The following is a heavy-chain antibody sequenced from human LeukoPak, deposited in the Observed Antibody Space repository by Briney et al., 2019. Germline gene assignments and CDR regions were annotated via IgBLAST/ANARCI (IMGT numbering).Heavy chain of an antibody. CDR3: ARQGYSGYDSVGSPGYGMDV. V-gene: IGHV5-51*01. J-gene: IGHJ6*02. CDR1: GYSFTSYW. CDR2: IYPGDSDT. D-gene: IGHD5-12*01. Sequence: LGESLKISCKGSGYSFTSYWIGWVRQMPGKGLEWMGIIYPGDSDTRYSPSFQGQVTISADKSISTAYLQWSSLKASDTAMYYCARQGYSGYDSVGSPGYGMDVWGQGTTVTVSS.